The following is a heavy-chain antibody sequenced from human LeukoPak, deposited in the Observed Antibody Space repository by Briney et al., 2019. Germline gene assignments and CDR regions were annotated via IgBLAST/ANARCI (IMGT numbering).Heavy chain of an antibody. Sequence: GGSLRLSCAASGFTFSSYGLHWVRQAPGKGLEWVAVISYDGSYKYYADSVKGRFTISRDNSKNMLYLQMNSLRAEDTAVYYCANEHQTGDLWSGYFDFWGQGTLVTVSS. D-gene: IGHD3-10*01. CDR3: ANEHQTGDLWSGYFDF. J-gene: IGHJ4*02. CDR1: GFTFSSYG. V-gene: IGHV3-30*18. CDR2: ISYDGSYK.